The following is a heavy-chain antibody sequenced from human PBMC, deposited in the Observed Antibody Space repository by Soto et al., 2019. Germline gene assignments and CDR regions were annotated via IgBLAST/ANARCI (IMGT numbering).Heavy chain of an antibody. CDR2: MNPNSGNT. V-gene: IGHV1-8*01. D-gene: IGHD1-1*01. CDR3: ARGRTGTASMDI. Sequence: QVQLVQSGAEVKKPGASVQVSCKASGYTFTSYDINWVRQATGQGLEWMGWMNPNSGNTGYAQKCQGRVIKTRNTSVRAAYMELSRLRSDDTAGYYCARGRTGTASMDIWGQGTTVTVSS. CDR1: GYTFTSYD. J-gene: IGHJ6*02.